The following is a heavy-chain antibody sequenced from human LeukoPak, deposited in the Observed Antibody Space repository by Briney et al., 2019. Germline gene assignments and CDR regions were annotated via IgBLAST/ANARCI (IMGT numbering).Heavy chain of an antibody. CDR2: IKQDGSAI. J-gene: IGHJ4*02. Sequence: GGSLRLSCATPGFTLSSYWMSWVRQAPGKGLEWVANIKQDGSAIYYVDSVKGRFTISRDNAKNSLYLQMNSLRAEDTAVYYCARCGVGVAAAAANCWGQGTLLTVSS. CDR1: GFTLSSYW. CDR3: ARCGVGVAAAAANC. D-gene: IGHD6-13*01. V-gene: IGHV3-7*01.